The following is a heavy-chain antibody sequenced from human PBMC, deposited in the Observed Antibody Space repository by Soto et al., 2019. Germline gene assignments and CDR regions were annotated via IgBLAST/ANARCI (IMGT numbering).Heavy chain of an antibody. D-gene: IGHD3-3*01. CDR3: ARDLRFLGYGMDV. CDR2: IYYSGST. CDR1: GGSISSSSYY. Sequence: SETLSLTCTVSGGSISSSSYYWVWVRQPPGKGLEWIGSIYYSGSTYYNPSLKSRVTISVDTSKNQFSLKLSSVTAADTAVYYCARDLRFLGYGMDVWGQGTTVTVSS. V-gene: IGHV4-39*01. J-gene: IGHJ6*02.